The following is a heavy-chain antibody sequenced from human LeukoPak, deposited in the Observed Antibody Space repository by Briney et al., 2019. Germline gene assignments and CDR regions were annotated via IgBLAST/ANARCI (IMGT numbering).Heavy chain of an antibody. CDR1: GYTFTSYY. Sequence: GASVKVSCKASGYTFTSYYMHWVRQATGQGLEWMGWMSPNSGNTGYAQKFQGRVTLTRNTSISTAYMELSSLRSEDTAVYYCARRQHNPLDHWGQGTLVTVSS. CDR2: MSPNSGNT. CDR3: ARRQHNPLDH. D-gene: IGHD1-14*01. J-gene: IGHJ4*02. V-gene: IGHV1-8*02.